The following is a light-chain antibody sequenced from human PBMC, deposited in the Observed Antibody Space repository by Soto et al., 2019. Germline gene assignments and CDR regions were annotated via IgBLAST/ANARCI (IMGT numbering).Light chain of an antibody. Sequence: QSVLTQPASVSGSPGQSITISCTGTSSDVGGYNYVSWYQQHPGKAPKLMIYEVTNRPSGVSYRFSGSKSGNTASLTISGLQAEDEADYYCSSYSRSRTLDVVFGGGTQLTVL. CDR2: EVT. J-gene: IGLJ2*01. CDR3: SSYSRSRTLDVV. V-gene: IGLV2-14*01. CDR1: SSDVGGYNY.